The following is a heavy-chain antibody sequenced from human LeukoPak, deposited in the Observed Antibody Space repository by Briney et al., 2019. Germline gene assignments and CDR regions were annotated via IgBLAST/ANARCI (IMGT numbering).Heavy chain of an antibody. CDR1: GGSISSYY. Sequence: SETLSLTCTVSGGSISSYYWSWIRQPPGKGLEWIGYIYYSGSTNYNPSLKSRVTISVDTSKNQFSLKLSSVTAADTAVYYCVRTYQAANYYYYYYMDVWGKGTTVTVSS. CDR2: IYYSGST. J-gene: IGHJ6*03. CDR3: VRTYQAANYYYYYYMDV. D-gene: IGHD6-25*01. V-gene: IGHV4-59*01.